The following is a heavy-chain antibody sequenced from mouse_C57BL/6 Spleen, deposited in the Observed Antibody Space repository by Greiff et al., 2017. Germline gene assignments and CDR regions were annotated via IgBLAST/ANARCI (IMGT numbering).Heavy chain of an antibody. V-gene: IGHV3-6*01. CDR3: ARDGNSPAMDY. J-gene: IGHJ4*01. CDR2: ISYDGSN. CDR1: GYSITSGYY. D-gene: IGHD2-1*01. Sequence: EVKLVESGPGLVKPSQSLSLTCSVTGYSITSGYYWNWIRQFPGNKLEWMGYISYDGSNNYNPSLKNRISITRDTSKNQFFLKLNSVTTEYTATYYCARDGNSPAMDYWGQGTSVTVSS.